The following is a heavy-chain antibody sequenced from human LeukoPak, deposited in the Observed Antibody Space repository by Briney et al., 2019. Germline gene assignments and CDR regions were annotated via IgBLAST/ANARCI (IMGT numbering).Heavy chain of an antibody. CDR3: ARDLGYCTSPSCDLPDP. Sequence: GGSLRLSCAASGFTFSSYSMNWVRQAPGKGLEWVSSISSSSSYIYYADSVKGRFAISRDNAKNSLYLQMNSLRAEDTAVYYCARDLGYCTSPSCDLPDPWGQGTLVTVSS. V-gene: IGHV3-21*01. CDR2: ISSSSSYI. D-gene: IGHD2-2*01. J-gene: IGHJ5*02. CDR1: GFTFSSYS.